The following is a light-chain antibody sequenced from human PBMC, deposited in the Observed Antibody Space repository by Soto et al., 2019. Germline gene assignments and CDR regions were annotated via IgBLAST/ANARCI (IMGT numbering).Light chain of an antibody. J-gene: IGLJ2*01. CDR1: SSNIGSTT. V-gene: IGLV1-44*01. CDR3: AAWDDSLSGVV. Sequence: QSVLTQPPSASGTPGQRVTISCSGSSSNIGSTTVNWYQHLPGTAPKLLIYSNNQRPSGVPDRFSGSKYVTSASLAISGLQSEDEADYYCAAWDDSLSGVVFGGGTKVTVL. CDR2: SNN.